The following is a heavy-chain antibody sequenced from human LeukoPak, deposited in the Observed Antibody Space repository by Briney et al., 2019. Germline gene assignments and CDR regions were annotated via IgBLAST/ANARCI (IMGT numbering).Heavy chain of an antibody. CDR2: ISSRGST. CDR3: ARLNPLEHLFSFYFDS. Sequence: SETLSLTCSVSGDSISNGHYYWGWIRQPPGKGLEWLATISSRGSTFYNPSLKSRVTISVATSKNQIPLNLSSVTASDTSLYYSARLNPLEHLFSFYFDSWGQGILATVSS. D-gene: IGHD3-3*01. V-gene: IGHV4-39*01. CDR1: GDSISNGHYY. J-gene: IGHJ4*02.